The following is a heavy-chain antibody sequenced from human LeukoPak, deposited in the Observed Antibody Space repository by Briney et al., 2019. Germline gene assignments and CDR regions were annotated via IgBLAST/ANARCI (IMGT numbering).Heavy chain of an antibody. Sequence: ASVKVSCKAFGHTLKDLSIHWVRQAPGKGLEWLAGFDPEDDERMYAPKFQGRVTVTEDNSIDTAYMELTSLSSDDTGVYYCSTETAGNYWGQGTLVTVSS. CDR2: FDPEDDER. CDR3: STETAGNY. J-gene: IGHJ4*02. V-gene: IGHV1-24*01. CDR1: GHTLKDLS.